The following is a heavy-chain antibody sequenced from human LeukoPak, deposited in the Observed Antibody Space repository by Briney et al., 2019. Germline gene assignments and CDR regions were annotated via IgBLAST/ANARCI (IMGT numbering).Heavy chain of an antibody. CDR2: ISSSGSTI. D-gene: IGHD4-17*01. Sequence: PGGSLRLSCAASGITFSSYSMNWVRQAPGKGLEWVSHISSSGSTIYYADSVKGRFTISRDNAKNSLYLQMNSLRAEDTAVYYCARETTVTFDYWGQGTLVTVSS. CDR3: ARETTVTFDY. CDR1: GITFSSYS. V-gene: IGHV3-48*04. J-gene: IGHJ4*02.